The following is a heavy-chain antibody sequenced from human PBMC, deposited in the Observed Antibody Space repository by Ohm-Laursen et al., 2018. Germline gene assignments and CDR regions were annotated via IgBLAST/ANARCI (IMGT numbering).Heavy chain of an antibody. CDR2: INHSGST. V-gene: IGHV4-34*01. J-gene: IGHJ4*02. D-gene: IGHD6-13*01. Sequence: SDTLSLTCVVYGGSFSGYYWSWIRQPPGKGLEWIGEINHSGSTNYNPSLKSRVTISVDTSKNQFSLKLSSVTAADTAVYYCAREKAAAGIMGFLDYWGQGTLVTVSS. CDR1: GGSFSGYY. CDR3: AREKAAAGIMGFLDY.